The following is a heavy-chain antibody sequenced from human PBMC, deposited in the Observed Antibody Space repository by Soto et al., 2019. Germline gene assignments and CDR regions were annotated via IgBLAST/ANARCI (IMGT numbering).Heavy chain of an antibody. J-gene: IGHJ4*02. CDR3: AKDNSRRSVAARPLYYFDC. D-gene: IGHD6-6*01. CDR1: GFPFDDYA. CDR2: IRWNSGSI. V-gene: IGHV3-9*01. Sequence: EVQLLESGGGLVQPGRSRRLSCAASGFPFDDYAMQWVRQAPGKGLEWGSGIRWNSGSIGYADAVKGRFTISRDNAKNCRYLEMDSLRAEDTALYYCAKDNSRRSVAARPLYYFDCWGQGTLVTVSS.